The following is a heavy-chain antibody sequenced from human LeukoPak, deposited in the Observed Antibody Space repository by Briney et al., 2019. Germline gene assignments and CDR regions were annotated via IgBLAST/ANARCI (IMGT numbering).Heavy chain of an antibody. J-gene: IGHJ4*02. CDR1: GFTFSIYS. D-gene: IGHD3-10*01. CDR2: ITGNSNYI. Sequence: TGGSLRLSCAASGFTFSIYSINWVRQAPGKGLEWVSFITGNSNYIYYADSVKGRFTISRDNAKNSLYLQMNSLRAEDTAVYYCARDDYGSGKDYWGQGTLVTVSS. V-gene: IGHV3-21*01. CDR3: ARDDYGSGKDY.